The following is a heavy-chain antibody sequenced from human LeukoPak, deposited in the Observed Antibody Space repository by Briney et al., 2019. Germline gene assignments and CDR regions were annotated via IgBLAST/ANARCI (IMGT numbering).Heavy chain of an antibody. Sequence: SVKVSCKASGGTFSSYAISWVRQAPGQGLEWMGRIIPIFGTANYAQKFQGRVTITTDESTSTAYTELSSLRSEDTAVNYCAREAVAGRGPFDYWGQGALVTVSS. CDR2: IIPIFGTA. CDR3: AREAVAGRGPFDY. V-gene: IGHV1-69*05. D-gene: IGHD6-19*01. J-gene: IGHJ4*02. CDR1: GGTFSSYA.